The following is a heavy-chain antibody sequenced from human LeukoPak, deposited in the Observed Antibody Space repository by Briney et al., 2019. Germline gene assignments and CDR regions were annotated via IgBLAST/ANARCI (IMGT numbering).Heavy chain of an antibody. CDR3: ARGVGLPPYYFDY. V-gene: IGHV1-18*01. J-gene: IGHJ4*02. Sequence: ASVKVSCKASGYTFTNYGISWVRQAPGQGLEWMRWITPYNGNTDYAQELQGRVTMTTDTSTSTAYMDLRSLRSDDTAVYFCARGVGLPPYYFDYWGQGTLLTVST. D-gene: IGHD1-26*01. CDR2: ITPYNGNT. CDR1: GYTFTNYG.